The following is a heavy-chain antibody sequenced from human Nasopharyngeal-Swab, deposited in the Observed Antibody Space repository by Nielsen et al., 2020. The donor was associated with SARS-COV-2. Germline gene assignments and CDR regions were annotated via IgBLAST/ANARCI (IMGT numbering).Heavy chain of an antibody. CDR2: INANNGNP. J-gene: IGHJ4*02. V-gene: IGHV7-4-1*02. Sequence: ASVKVSCKASGYTFTSYALNWLRQAPGQGPEWLGWINANNGNPIYAPGFTGRLVFSVDTSVNTAYLQISSPKTEDTAVYYCARASGDPALLDSWGQGTLVTVSS. CDR1: GYTFTSYA. D-gene: IGHD5-18*01. CDR3: ARASGDPALLDS.